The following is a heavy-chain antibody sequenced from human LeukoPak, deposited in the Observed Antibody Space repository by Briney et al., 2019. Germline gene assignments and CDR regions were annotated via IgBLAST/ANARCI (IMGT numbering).Heavy chain of an antibody. CDR2: INPSGGST. Sequence: ASVKVSCKASGYTFTSYYMHWVRQAPGQGLEWMGIINPSGGSTSYAQKFQGRVTMTRDMSTSTAYMELSRLRSDDTAVYYCARPVSRDGYIRNWFDPWGQGTLVTVSS. CDR1: GYTFTSYY. D-gene: IGHD5-24*01. J-gene: IGHJ5*02. V-gene: IGHV1-46*01. CDR3: ARPVSRDGYIRNWFDP.